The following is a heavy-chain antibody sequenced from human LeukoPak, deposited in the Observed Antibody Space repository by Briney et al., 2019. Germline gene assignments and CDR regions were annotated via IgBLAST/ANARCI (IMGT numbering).Heavy chain of an antibody. Sequence: GGSLRLSCAASGFTVSSNYMSWVRQAPGKGLEWVSVIYSGGSTYYADSVKGRFTISRDNSKNTLYLQMNSLRAEDTAVYYCARDEYYDFWSGQYPTLDYWGQVTLVTVSS. CDR2: IYSGGST. CDR1: GFTVSSNY. CDR3: ARDEYYDFWSGQYPTLDY. J-gene: IGHJ4*02. V-gene: IGHV3-66*01. D-gene: IGHD3-3*01.